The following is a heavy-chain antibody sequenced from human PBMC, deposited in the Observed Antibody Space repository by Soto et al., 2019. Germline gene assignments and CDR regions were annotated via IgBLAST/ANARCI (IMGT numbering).Heavy chain of an antibody. CDR2: IYYSGST. V-gene: IGHV4-30-4*01. Sequence: SETLSLTCTVSGGSISSGDYYWSWIRQPPGKGLEWIGYIYYSGSTYYNPSLKSRVTISVDTSKNQFSLKLSSVTAADTAVYYCASGSYYYDGSGYYHYWGQGTLVTVS. J-gene: IGHJ4*02. CDR1: GGSISSGDYY. D-gene: IGHD3-22*01. CDR3: ASGSYYYDGSGYYHY.